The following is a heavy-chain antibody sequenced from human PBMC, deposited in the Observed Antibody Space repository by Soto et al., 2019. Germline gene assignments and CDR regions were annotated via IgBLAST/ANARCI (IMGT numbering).Heavy chain of an antibody. D-gene: IGHD4-17*01. Sequence: QVQLVQSGAEVKKPGSSVKVSCKASGGTFSSYAISWVRQAPGQGLEWMGGIIPIFGTANYAQKFQGRVTITADDSTSTAYMELSSLRSEDTAGYYCASNYGGNQRGAFDIWGQGTMVTVSS. J-gene: IGHJ3*02. V-gene: IGHV1-69*01. CDR3: ASNYGGNQRGAFDI. CDR1: GGTFSSYA. CDR2: IIPIFGTA.